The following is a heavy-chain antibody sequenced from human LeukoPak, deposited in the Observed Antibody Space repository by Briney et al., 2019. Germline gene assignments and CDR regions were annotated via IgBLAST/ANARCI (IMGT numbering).Heavy chain of an antibody. CDR2: ISVRSNYI. CDR1: GYTFSSFS. V-gene: IGHV3-21*01. J-gene: IGHJ1*01. CDR3: VRLRRNSDTSGYYYYYDF. Sequence: GGSLRLSCVASGYTFSSFSINWVRQAPGKGLEWVSSISVRSNYIYYADSVRGRFSTSRDDARDSLFRQMNSLRAEDTAVYYCVRLRRNSDTSGYYYYYDFWGQGTLVTVSS. D-gene: IGHD3-22*01.